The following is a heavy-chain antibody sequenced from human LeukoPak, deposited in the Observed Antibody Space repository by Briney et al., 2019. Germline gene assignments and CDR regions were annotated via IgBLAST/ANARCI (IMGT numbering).Heavy chain of an antibody. CDR1: GYTFTSYG. CDR2: ISAYNGNT. J-gene: IGHJ6*02. D-gene: IGHD3-3*01. CDR3: ARLLDYDFWSGYYQAYYYYYGMDV. V-gene: IGHV1-18*01. Sequence: GASVKVSCKASGYTFTSYGISWVRQAPGQGLEWMGWISAYNGNTNYAQKLQGRVTMTTDTSTSTAYMELRSLRSDDTAVYYCARLLDYDFWSGYYQAYYYYYGMDVWGQGTTVTVSS.